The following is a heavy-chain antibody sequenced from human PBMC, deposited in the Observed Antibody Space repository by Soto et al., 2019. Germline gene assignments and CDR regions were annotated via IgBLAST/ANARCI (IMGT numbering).Heavy chain of an antibody. CDR2: IYYSGST. Sequence: QLQLQESGPGLVKPSETLSLTCTVSGGSISSSSYYWGWIRQPPGKGLEWIGSIYYSGSTYYNPSLKSRVTISVDTSKNQFSLKLSSVTAADTAVYYCAXEVIVVVPDAFDIWGQGTMVTVSS. CDR1: GGSISSSSYY. CDR3: AXEVIVVVPDAFDI. D-gene: IGHD2-15*01. V-gene: IGHV4-39*02. J-gene: IGHJ3*02.